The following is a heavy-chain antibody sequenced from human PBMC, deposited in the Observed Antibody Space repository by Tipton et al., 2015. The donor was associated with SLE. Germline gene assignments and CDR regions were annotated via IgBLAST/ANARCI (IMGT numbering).Heavy chain of an antibody. J-gene: IGHJ4*02. Sequence: QLVQSGGGVVQPGRSLRLSCAASGFTFSSYAMHWVRQAPGKGLEWVAVISYDGSNKYYADSVKGRFTISRDNSKNTLYLQMNSLRAEDTAVYYCARSLIPILLPFDSWGQGTLVSVSS. D-gene: IGHD3-22*01. CDR2: ISYDGSNK. CDR1: GFTFSSYA. CDR3: ARSLIPILLPFDS. V-gene: IGHV3-30*04.